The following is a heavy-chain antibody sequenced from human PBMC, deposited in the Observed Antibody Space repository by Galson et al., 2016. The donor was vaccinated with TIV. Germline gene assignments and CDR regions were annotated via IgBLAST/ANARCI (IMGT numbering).Heavy chain of an antibody. CDR3: ARARRGYCRGGSCLPGY. CDR2: MNPNSGNA. CDR1: GYTFNNYD. Sequence: SVKVSCKASGYTFNNYDISWVRQATGQGLEWMGWMNPNSGNAGYAQKFQGRVTMTSNTSVNTAYMEVPSRRFEATAVYYCARARRGYCRGGSCLPGYWGQGTLVTVSS. D-gene: IGHD2-15*01. J-gene: IGHJ4*02. V-gene: IGHV1-8*01.